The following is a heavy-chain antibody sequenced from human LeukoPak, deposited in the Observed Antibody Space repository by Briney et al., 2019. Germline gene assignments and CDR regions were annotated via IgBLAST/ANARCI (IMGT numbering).Heavy chain of an antibody. J-gene: IGHJ4*02. CDR3: ARGFFFDN. V-gene: IGHV3-30*03. D-gene: IGHD3-3*01. CDR2: ISSDANNE. Sequence: PGGSLRLSCAASGFKFSSYEMHWVRQAPGKGLEWVAGISSDANNENYADSVKGRFSISRDNSNNSVYLQMNSLGPEETAVYYCARGFFFDNWGQGTQVTVSS. CDR1: GFKFSSYE.